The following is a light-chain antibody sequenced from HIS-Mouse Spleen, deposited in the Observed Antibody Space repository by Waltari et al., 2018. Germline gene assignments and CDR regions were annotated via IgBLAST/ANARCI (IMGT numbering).Light chain of an antibody. V-gene: IGLV2-14*01. J-gene: IGLJ3*02. Sequence: QSALTQPASVSGSPGQSITIPCTGTSSAVGGYNYVSWYQQHPGKAPKLMIYEVSNRPSGVSNRFSGSKSGNTASLTISGLQAEDEADYYCSSYTSSSTPNWVFGGGTKLTVL. CDR1: SSAVGGYNY. CDR3: SSYTSSSTPNWV. CDR2: EVS.